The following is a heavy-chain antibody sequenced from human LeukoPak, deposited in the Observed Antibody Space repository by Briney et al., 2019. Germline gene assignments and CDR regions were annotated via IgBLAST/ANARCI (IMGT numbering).Heavy chain of an antibody. D-gene: IGHD3-3*01. CDR3: AKVKDGITIFGVVLPDAFDI. V-gene: IGHV3-30*02. CDR2: IRYDGSNK. J-gene: IGHJ3*02. Sequence: PGGSLRLSCAASGFTFSSYGMHWVRQAPGKGLEWVAFIRYDGSNKYYADSVKGRFTISRDNSKNTLYLQMNSLRAEDTAVYYCAKVKDGITIFGVVLPDAFDIWGQGTMVTVSS. CDR1: GFTFSSYG.